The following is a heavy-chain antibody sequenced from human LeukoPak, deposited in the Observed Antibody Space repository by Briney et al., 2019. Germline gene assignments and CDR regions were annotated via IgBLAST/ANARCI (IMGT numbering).Heavy chain of an antibody. Sequence: SQTLSLTCAISGDSVSSNSAAWNWIRQSPSRGLEWLGRTYYRSKWYNDYAVSVKSRITINPDTSKNQFSLQLNSVTPEDTAVYYCARDPTHSSWEGYYFDYWGQGTLVTVSS. V-gene: IGHV6-1*01. CDR1: GDSVSSNSAA. J-gene: IGHJ4*02. CDR3: ARDPTHSSWEGYYFDY. CDR2: TYYRSKWYN. D-gene: IGHD6-13*01.